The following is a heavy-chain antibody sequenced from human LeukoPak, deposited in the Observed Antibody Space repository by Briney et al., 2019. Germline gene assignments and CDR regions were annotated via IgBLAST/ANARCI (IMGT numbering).Heavy chain of an antibody. Sequence: PSETLSLTCTASGVSISSYYWSWIRQPPGKGLEWIGYIYYSGSTNYNPSLKSRVTISVDTSKNQFSLKLSSVTAADTAVYYCARDVGSHNAFDIWGQGTMVTVSS. J-gene: IGHJ3*02. V-gene: IGHV4-59*01. CDR1: GVSISSYY. D-gene: IGHD1-26*01. CDR2: IYYSGST. CDR3: ARDVGSHNAFDI.